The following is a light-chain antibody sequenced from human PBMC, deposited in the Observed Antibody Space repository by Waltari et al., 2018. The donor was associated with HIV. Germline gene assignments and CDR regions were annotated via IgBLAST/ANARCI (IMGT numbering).Light chain of an antibody. CDR2: KDI. Sequence: SYELTQPSSVSVSPGQTARITCSGDVLAKKYARWFQQKPGQAPVLVIYKDIERPSGIPELFAGSSSGTTVTLTISGAQVEDEADYYCYSAADNNVVFGGGTKLTVL. CDR3: YSAADNNVV. J-gene: IGLJ2*01. CDR1: VLAKKY. V-gene: IGLV3-27*01.